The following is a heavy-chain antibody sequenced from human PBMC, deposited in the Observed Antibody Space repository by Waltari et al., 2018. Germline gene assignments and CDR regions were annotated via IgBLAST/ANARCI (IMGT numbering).Heavy chain of an antibody. CDR2: IYHSGSP. CDR3: ARADSSREDSTGYFDY. J-gene: IGHJ4*02. V-gene: IGHV4-38-2*01. Sequence: QVQLQESGPGLVKPSETLSLTCGVSGYSISSGYYWVWIRQPPGKGLEWIGSIYHSGSPYYNPSLKSRVTISVDTSKNQFSLKLSSVTAADTAVYYCARADSSREDSTGYFDYWGQGTLVTVSS. D-gene: IGHD3-22*01. CDR1: GYSISSGYY.